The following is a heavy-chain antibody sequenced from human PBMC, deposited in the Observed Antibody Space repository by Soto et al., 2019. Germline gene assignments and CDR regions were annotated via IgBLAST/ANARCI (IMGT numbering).Heavy chain of an antibody. J-gene: IGHJ4*02. CDR1: GFTFSSYG. D-gene: IGHD3-22*01. V-gene: IGHV3-33*01. Sequence: SLRLSCAASGFTFSSYGMHWVRQAPGKGLEWVAVIWYDGSNKYYADSVKGRFTISRDNSKNTLYLQMNSLRAEDTAVYYCARGAYYYDSSGYPIIDYWGQGTLVTVSS. CDR3: ARGAYYYDSSGYPIIDY. CDR2: IWYDGSNK.